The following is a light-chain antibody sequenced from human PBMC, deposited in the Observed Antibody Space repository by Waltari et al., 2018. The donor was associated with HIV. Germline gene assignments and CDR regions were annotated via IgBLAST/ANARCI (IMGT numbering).Light chain of an antibody. J-gene: IGLJ3*02. V-gene: IGLV3-25*03. CDR2: KDT. CDR1: ALSKQL. Sequence: SFELTQPPSVSVSPGQMARITCSGDALSKQLTFWSQKKPAQATVLVIDKDTGRLSGIAEGFSGSASGTTATLPISGVQAADEADYDCQATNVVRVFGGGTKLTVL. CDR3: QATNVVRV.